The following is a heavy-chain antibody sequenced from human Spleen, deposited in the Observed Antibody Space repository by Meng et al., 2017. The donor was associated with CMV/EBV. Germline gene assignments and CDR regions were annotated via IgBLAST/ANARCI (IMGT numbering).Heavy chain of an antibody. J-gene: IGHJ5*02. D-gene: IGHD6-13*01. CDR2: INPNSGST. CDR3: ARDEEYSSSWYWFDP. V-gene: IGHV1-2*02. Sequence: SGYTFTGYYMHWVRQAPGPGLEWMGWINPNSGSTNYAQKFQGRVTMTRDTSISTAYMELSRLRSDDTAVYYCARDEEYSSSWYWFDPWGQGTLVTVSS. CDR1: GYTFTGYY.